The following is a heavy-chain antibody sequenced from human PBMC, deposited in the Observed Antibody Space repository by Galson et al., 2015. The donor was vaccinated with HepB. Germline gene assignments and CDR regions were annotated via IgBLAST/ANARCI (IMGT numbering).Heavy chain of an antibody. CDR1: GYSFSNYG. V-gene: IGHV1-18*01. J-gene: IGHJ4*02. CDR3: ARARYSTSPPDY. Sequence: SVKVSCKASGYSFSNYGISWVRQAPGQGLEWMGWISVYNGKVDSVQKIQDRVTLTTDTFTSTAYMELRSLRSDDTAVYYCARARYSTSPPDYWGQGTLVTVSS. CDR2: ISVYNGKV. D-gene: IGHD6-6*01.